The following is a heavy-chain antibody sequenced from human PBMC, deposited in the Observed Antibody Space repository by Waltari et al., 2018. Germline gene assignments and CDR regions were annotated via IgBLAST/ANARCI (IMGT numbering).Heavy chain of an antibody. D-gene: IGHD1-7*01. CDR1: GYTFTEYY. Sequence: EVQLVQSGAEVKKPGATVKISCKASGYTFTEYYMQWVQQAPGKGLEWVGRIDPELGETKYAEKFQGRATITADTSIDTAYMELSSLRSDDTAIFYCARTTTFKSLDYWGQGTLVTVSS. CDR3: ARTTTFKSLDY. V-gene: IGHV1-69-2*01. J-gene: IGHJ4*02. CDR2: IDPELGET.